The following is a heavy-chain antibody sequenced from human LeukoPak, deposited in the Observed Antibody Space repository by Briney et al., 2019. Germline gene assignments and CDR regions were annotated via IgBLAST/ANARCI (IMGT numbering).Heavy chain of an antibody. CDR3: ALEAHYYYGMDV. Sequence: PGGSPRLSCAASGSTFDDYGMHWVRQAPGKGLEWVSLISGDGGSTYYADSVKGRFTISRDNSKKSLYLQMNSLRTEDTALYYCALEAHYYYGMDVWGQGTTVTVSS. CDR2: ISGDGGST. V-gene: IGHV3-43*02. CDR1: GSTFDDYG. D-gene: IGHD3-3*01. J-gene: IGHJ6*02.